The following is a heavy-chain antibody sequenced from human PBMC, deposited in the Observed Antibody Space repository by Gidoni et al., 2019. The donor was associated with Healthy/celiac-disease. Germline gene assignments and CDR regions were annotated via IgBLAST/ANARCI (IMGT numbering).Heavy chain of an antibody. J-gene: IGHJ4*02. CDR1: GGSISSYY. CDR2: SSYSGST. CDR3: ARWGYGLMYFDY. D-gene: IGHD5-18*01. V-gene: IGHV4-59*01. Sequence: QVQLQESGAGLEKPSETLSHTCTVPGGSISSYYWSWIRQPPGKGLEWIGYSSYSGSTNYNPSLKSRVTISVDPSKNQFSLKLSSVTAADTAVYYCARWGYGLMYFDYCGQGTLVTVSS.